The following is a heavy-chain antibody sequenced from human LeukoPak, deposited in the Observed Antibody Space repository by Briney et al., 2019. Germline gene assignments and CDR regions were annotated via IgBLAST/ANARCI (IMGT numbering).Heavy chain of an antibody. CDR1: GGTFSSYA. D-gene: IGHD4-17*01. CDR2: IILIFGTA. Sequence: GPSVKVSCKASGGTFSSYAISWVRQAPGQGLEWMGGIILIFGTANYAQKFQGRVTITADESTSTAYMELSSLRSEDTAVYYCARDLGVDFSDYGDYRHPLHFDYWGQGTLVTVSS. CDR3: ARDLGVDFSDYGDYRHPLHFDY. J-gene: IGHJ4*02. V-gene: IGHV1-69*13.